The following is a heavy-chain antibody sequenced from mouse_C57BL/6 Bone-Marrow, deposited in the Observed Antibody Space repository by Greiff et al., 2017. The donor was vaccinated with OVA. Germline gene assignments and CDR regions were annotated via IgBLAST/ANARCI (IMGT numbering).Heavy chain of an antibody. Sequence: QVQLQQSGPELVKPGASVKISCKASGYAFSSSWMNWVKQRPGKGLEWIGRIYPGDGDTNYNGKFKGKATLTADKSSSTAYMPLSSLTSEDSAVYFCARTETTVVRSYYFDYWGQGTTLTVSS. J-gene: IGHJ2*01. D-gene: IGHD1-1*01. CDR2: IYPGDGDT. CDR1: GYAFSSSW. CDR3: ARTETTVVRSYYFDY. V-gene: IGHV1-82*01.